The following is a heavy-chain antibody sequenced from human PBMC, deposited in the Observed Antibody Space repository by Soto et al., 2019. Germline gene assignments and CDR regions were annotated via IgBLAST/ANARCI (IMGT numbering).Heavy chain of an antibody. Sequence: GSLRLSCAASGFTFSSYAMSWVRQAPGKGLEWVSAISGSGGSTYYADSVKGRFTISRDNSKNTLYLQMNSLRAEDTAVYYCAKSPLGSSYDILTGYYYYFDYWGQGTLVTVS. CDR2: ISGSGGST. CDR1: GFTFSSYA. J-gene: IGHJ4*02. CDR3: AKSPLGSSYDILTGYYYYFDY. V-gene: IGHV3-23*01. D-gene: IGHD3-9*01.